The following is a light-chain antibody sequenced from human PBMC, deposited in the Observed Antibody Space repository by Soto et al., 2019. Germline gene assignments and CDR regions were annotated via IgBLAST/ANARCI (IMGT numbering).Light chain of an antibody. J-gene: IGKJ1*01. V-gene: IGKV3-20*01. CDR1: QSIGTN. CDR3: QQYGSSPRT. Sequence: EIVMTQSPVSLSVSPGERATLSCRASQSIGTNLAWYQQKPGQAPRLLIYGASSRATGIPDRFSGSGSGTDFTLTISRLEPEDFAVYYCQQYGSSPRTFGQGTKVAIK. CDR2: GAS.